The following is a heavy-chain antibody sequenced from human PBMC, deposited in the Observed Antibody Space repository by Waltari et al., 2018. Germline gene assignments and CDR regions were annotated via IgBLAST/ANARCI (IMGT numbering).Heavy chain of an antibody. V-gene: IGHV4-61*09. CDR2: IYTSGST. Sequence: QVQLQESGPGLVKPSQTLSLTCTVSGGSISSGSYYWSWIRQPAGKGLEWIGYIYTSGSTNCNPSLKSRVTISVDTSKNQFSLKLSSVTAADTAVYYCARDAYGSGSNYYGMDVWGQGTTVTVSS. CDR3: ARDAYGSGSNYYGMDV. D-gene: IGHD3-10*01. CDR1: GGSISSGSYY. J-gene: IGHJ6*02.